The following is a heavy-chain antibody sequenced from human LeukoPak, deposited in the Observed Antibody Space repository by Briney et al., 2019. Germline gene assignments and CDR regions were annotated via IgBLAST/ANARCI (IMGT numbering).Heavy chain of an antibody. CDR2: ISNDGSKK. CDR3: ARELTGYTRRRAFDI. V-gene: IGHV3-30*03. CDR1: GFTFSSYG. D-gene: IGHD3-9*01. J-gene: IGHJ3*02. Sequence: GGSLRLSCAASGFTFSSYGMHWVRQAPGKGLDWVAVISNDGSKKYYADSVKGRFTISRDNSKNTLSLQVSSLRTEDTAVYYCARELTGYTRRRAFDIWGQGTMVTVSS.